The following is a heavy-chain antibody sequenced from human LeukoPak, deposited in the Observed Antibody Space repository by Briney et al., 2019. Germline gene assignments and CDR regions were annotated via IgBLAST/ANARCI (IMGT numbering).Heavy chain of an antibody. CDR2: ISSSISYV. Sequence: GGSLRLSCAASGFTFSSYSMSWVRQAPGKGLEWVSSISSSISYVYYADSVKGRFTISRDNAKNTMYLQMNSLRAEDTAVYYCARDHGQSGYGQDYYYYAGMDVWGQGTTVTVSS. V-gene: IGHV3-21*01. D-gene: IGHD5-12*01. CDR1: GFTFSSYS. CDR3: ARDHGQSGYGQDYYYYAGMDV. J-gene: IGHJ6*02.